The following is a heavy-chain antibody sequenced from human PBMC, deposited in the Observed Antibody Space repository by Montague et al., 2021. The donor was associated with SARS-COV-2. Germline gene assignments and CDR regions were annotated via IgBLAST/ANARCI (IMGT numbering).Heavy chain of an antibody. Sequence: TLSLTCTVSGGSISRGYYYWSWIRLPAGKGLELIGRIYRSGSPNYNPSLESLVVLSVDTSRNQFSMKMTSVTAAATAMYYCARGVDTGVVTVTGGFDSWGQGTLVIVSS. CDR1: GGSISRGYYY. V-gene: IGHV4-61*02. J-gene: IGHJ4*02. CDR3: ARGVDTGVVTVTGGFDS. D-gene: IGHD5-18*01. CDR2: IYRSGSP.